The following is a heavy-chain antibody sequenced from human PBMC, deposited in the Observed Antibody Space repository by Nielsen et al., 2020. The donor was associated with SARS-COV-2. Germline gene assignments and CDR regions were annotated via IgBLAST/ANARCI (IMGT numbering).Heavy chain of an antibody. D-gene: IGHD3-22*01. Sequence: SETLSLTCTVSGGSIRSDSHYWGWIRQPPGKGLEWIASIYFSGNANYNPSLKSRVTSSLDTPRKQFSLRLSSVTAADTAVYYCARDSSGTYRRVDYWGQGTLVTVSS. J-gene: IGHJ4*02. V-gene: IGHV4-61*01. CDR1: GGSIRSDSHY. CDR2: IYFSGNA. CDR3: ARDSSGTYRRVDY.